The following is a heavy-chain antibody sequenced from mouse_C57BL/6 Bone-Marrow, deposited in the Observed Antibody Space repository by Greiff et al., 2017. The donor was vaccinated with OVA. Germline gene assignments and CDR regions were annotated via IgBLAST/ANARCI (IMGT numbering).Heavy chain of an antibody. CDR1: GYTFTSYW. Sequence: QVQLKQPGAELVMPGASVKLSCKASGYTFTSYWMHWVKQRPGQGLEWIGEIDPSDSYTNYNQKFKGKATLTVDKSSSTAYMQLSSLTSEDSAVYDCARMVIYYGNYDYFDYWGQGTTLTVSS. V-gene: IGHV1-69*01. CDR2: IDPSDSYT. J-gene: IGHJ2*01. D-gene: IGHD2-1*01. CDR3: ARMVIYYGNYDYFDY.